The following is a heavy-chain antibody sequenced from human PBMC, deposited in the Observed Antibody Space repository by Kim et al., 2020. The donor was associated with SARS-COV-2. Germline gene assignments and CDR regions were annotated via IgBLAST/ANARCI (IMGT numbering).Heavy chain of an antibody. CDR3: AKEGRGDYVFYYYGMDV. Sequence: GGSLRLSCVGSGFTFRTYAMTWVRQAPGKGLEWVSGVSGGGDSTHYADSVKGRFTISRDNSKNTLYLQINSLRAEDTAVYYCAKEGRGDYVFYYYGMDVWGKGTTVTVSS. V-gene: IGHV3-23*01. J-gene: IGHJ6*04. D-gene: IGHD4-17*01. CDR1: GFTFRTYA. CDR2: VSGGGDST.